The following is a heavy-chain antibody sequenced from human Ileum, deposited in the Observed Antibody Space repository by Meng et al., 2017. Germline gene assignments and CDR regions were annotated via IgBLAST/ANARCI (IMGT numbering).Heavy chain of an antibody. D-gene: IGHD2-21*01. CDR3: ARAFHSTAWHFFDY. Sequence: QVQLQGSGPGLVKPSHTLSLTCTVSGGAINSGYFFWSWIRQHPERGLEWLGYTTHAGTTYFNPSLKSRLTIMVEPSSNQFSLQLTSVTAADTAVYYCARAFHSTAWHFFDYWDQGTLVTVSS. J-gene: IGHJ4*02. CDR1: GGAINSGYFF. CDR2: TTHAGTT. V-gene: IGHV4-31*03.